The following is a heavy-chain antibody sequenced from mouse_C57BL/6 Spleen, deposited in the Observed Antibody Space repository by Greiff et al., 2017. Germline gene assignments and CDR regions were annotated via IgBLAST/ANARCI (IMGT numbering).Heavy chain of an antibody. CDR3: AREYYGSSYVGAMDY. CDR2: ISDGGSYT. J-gene: IGHJ4*01. Sequence: EVQGVESGGGLVKPGGSLKLSCAASGFTFSSYAMSWVRQTPEKRLEWVATISDGGSYTYYPDNVKGRFTISRDNAKNNLYLQMSHLKSEDTAMYYCAREYYGSSYVGAMDYWGQGTSVTVSS. CDR1: GFTFSSYA. V-gene: IGHV5-4*01. D-gene: IGHD1-1*01.